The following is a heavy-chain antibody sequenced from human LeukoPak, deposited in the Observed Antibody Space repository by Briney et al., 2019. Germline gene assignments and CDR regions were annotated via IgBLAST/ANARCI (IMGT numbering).Heavy chain of an antibody. J-gene: IGHJ3*02. V-gene: IGHV4-4*07. CDR1: GGSISSYY. Sequence: SETLSLTCTVSGGSISSYYWSWIRQPAGKGLEWIGRIYTSGSTNYNPSLKSRVTMSVDTSKNQLSLRLSSVTAADTAVYFCARAGYCTSTTCPDAFDIWGQGTKVTVSS. CDR3: ARAGYCTSTTCPDAFDI. CDR2: IYTSGST. D-gene: IGHD2-2*01.